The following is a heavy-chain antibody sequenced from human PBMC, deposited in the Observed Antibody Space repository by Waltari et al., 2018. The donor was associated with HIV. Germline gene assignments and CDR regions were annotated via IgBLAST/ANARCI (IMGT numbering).Heavy chain of an antibody. CDR1: GVSFSDVW. CDR2: IKSKTEGRTT. J-gene: IGHJ4*02. Sequence: EVQLVESGGGLVKPGGSLRLSCEASGVSFSDVWLNWVRQAPGQGLEWVGQIKSKTEGRTTDYAAPVKGRFTISRDDSKNMLFLEMNSLNTDDTASYYCTVGKSSGYYWGQGTLVTVSS. D-gene: IGHD3-22*01. CDR3: TVGKSSGYY. V-gene: IGHV3-15*01.